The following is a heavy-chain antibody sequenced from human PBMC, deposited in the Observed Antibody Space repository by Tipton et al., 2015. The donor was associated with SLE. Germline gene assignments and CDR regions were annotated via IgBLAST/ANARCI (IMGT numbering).Heavy chain of an antibody. J-gene: IGHJ4*02. Sequence: TLSLTCAVYGGSFSGYYWSWIRQPPGKGLEWIGGINHSGSTNYNPSLKSRVTISVDTSKNQFSLKLSSVTAADTAVYYCARDSGLGSSLDFDYWGQGTLVTVSS. CDR3: ARDSGLGSSLDFDY. D-gene: IGHD6-6*01. CDR2: INHSGST. V-gene: IGHV4-34*01. CDR1: GGSFSGYY.